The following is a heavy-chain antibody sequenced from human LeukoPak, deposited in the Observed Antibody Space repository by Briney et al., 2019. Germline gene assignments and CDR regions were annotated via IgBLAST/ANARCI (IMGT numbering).Heavy chain of an antibody. V-gene: IGHV4-38-2*01. CDR2: IYHSGST. CDR3: ARSLGSFDY. J-gene: IGHJ4*02. CDR1: GYSISSGYY. D-gene: IGHD7-27*01. Sequence: SETLSLTCAVSGYSISSGYYWGWTRQPPGKGLEWIGSIYHSGSTYYNPSLKSRVTISVDTSKNQFSLKLSSVTAADTAVYYCARSLGSFDYWGQGTLVTVSS.